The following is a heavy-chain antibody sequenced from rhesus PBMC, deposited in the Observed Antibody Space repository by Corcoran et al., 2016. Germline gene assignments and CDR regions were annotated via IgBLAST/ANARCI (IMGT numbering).Heavy chain of an antibody. Sequence: EVQLVQSGAEVKKPGASVKISCKASGYTFTEHYRPWERQAPGKGLEGMGRVEPAAGEADYAQQFQDRVTIPADTSTDTAYMELSSLRSEDTAMYYCATDIRRRSTYDYWGQGVLVTVSS. D-gene: IGHD4-29*01. J-gene: IGHJ4*01. CDR2: VEPAAGEA. CDR1: GYTFTEHY. V-gene: IGHV1-111*02. CDR3: ATDIRRRSTYDY.